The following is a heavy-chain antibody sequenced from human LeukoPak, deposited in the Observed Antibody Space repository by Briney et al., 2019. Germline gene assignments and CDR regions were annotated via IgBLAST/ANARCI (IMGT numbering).Heavy chain of an antibody. V-gene: IGHV4-39*07. Sequence: SETLSLTCTVSGGSISSSSYYWSWVRQPPGKGFEWIAEVHHTGRTIYSPSFARRVTISADTSKNQVSLKLTSVTAADTAVYYCARGSDYTWGGWGQGTLVTVSS. CDR1: GGSISSSSYY. CDR3: ARGSDYTWGG. CDR2: VHHTGRT. D-gene: IGHD3-10*01. J-gene: IGHJ4*01.